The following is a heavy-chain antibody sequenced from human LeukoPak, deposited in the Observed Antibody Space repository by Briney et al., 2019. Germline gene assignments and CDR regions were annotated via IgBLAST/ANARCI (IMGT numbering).Heavy chain of an antibody. CDR2: IYYSGST. Sequence: SETLSLTCTVSGGSISSSSYYWGWIRQPPGKGLEWIGSIYYSGSTYYNPSLKSRVTISVDTSKNQFSLKLSSVTAADTAVYYCARRLGIMRDPFDYWGQGTLVTVSS. CDR3: ARRLGIMRDPFDY. V-gene: IGHV4-39*01. J-gene: IGHJ4*02. D-gene: IGHD7-27*01. CDR1: GGSISSSSYY.